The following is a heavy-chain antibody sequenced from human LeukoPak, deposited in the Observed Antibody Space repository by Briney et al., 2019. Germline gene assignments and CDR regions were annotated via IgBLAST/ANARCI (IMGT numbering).Heavy chain of an antibody. J-gene: IGHJ4*02. CDR2: ISGSGGNT. CDR1: GFTFSSYA. CDR3: ARHSRGRWYVFDY. D-gene: IGHD6-13*01. V-gene: IGHV3-23*01. Sequence: GGSLRLSCAASGFTFSSYAMSWVSQDPGRGLEWVSGISGSGGNTYYADSVKGRLTISRDNSNNTLYLQMNSLRAEDTAVYYCARHSRGRWYVFDYWGQGTLVTVSS.